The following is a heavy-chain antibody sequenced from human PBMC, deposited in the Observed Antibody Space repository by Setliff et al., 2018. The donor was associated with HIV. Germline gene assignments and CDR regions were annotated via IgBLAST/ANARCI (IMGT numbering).Heavy chain of an antibody. J-gene: IGHJ4*02. Sequence: GGSLSLSCAASGSTFSAYSMNWVRQAPGKGLEWVSSISSNSVYIHYADSVRGRFTISRDKARNSLNLQMNSLRAEDTAVYYCARDRGISGHYFDSWGQGTLVTVSS. CDR3: ARDRGISGHYFDS. D-gene: IGHD1-26*01. CDR1: GSTFSAYS. CDR2: ISSNSVYI. V-gene: IGHV3-21*01.